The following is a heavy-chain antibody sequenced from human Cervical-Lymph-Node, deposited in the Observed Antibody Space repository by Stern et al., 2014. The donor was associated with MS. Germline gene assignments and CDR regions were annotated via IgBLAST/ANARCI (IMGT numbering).Heavy chain of an antibody. CDR2: FDPEDGET. V-gene: IGHV1-24*01. J-gene: IGHJ4*02. Sequence: QDQLVQSGAEVKKPGASVKVSCKVSGYTLTDLSMYWVRQAPGKGLEWMGGFDPEDGETIYAQKFQGRVTMTEDTSTDTAYMELNSLRSEDTAIYYCATGVYGGRPLDLWGQGFMVTVSS. D-gene: IGHD4-23*01. CDR3: ATGVYGGRPLDL. CDR1: GYTLTDLS.